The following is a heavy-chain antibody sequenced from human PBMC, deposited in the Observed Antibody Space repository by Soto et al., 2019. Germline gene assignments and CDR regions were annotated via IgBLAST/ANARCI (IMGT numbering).Heavy chain of an antibody. Sequence: QLQLQESGSGLVKPSQTLSLTCAVSGGSISSGGYSWSWIRQPPGKGLEWIGYIYHSGSPYYNPSLKSRFTISVDRSKNQVSLKRSSVTAADTAVYYCARALSIAAHDAFDIWGQGTMVAVSS. CDR3: ARALSIAAHDAFDI. V-gene: IGHV4-30-2*01. D-gene: IGHD6-6*01. J-gene: IGHJ3*02. CDR2: IYHSGSP. CDR1: GGSISSGGYS.